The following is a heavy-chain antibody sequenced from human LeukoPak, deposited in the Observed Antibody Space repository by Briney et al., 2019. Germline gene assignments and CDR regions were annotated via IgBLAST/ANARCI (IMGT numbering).Heavy chain of an antibody. V-gene: IGHV4-30-2*01. D-gene: IGHD1-7*01. CDR3: AREFLRQLELPHWGAFDI. J-gene: IGHJ3*02. Sequence: PSETLSLTCTVSGGSISSGGYYWSWIRQPPGKGLEWIGYIYHSGSTYYNPSLKSRVTISVDRSKNQFSLKLSSVTAADTAVYYCAREFLRQLELPHWGAFDIWGQGTMVTVSS. CDR2: IYHSGST. CDR1: GGSISSGGYY.